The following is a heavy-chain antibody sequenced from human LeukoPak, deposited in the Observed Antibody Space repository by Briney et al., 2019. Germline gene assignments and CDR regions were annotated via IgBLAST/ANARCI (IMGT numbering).Heavy chain of an antibody. V-gene: IGHV4-39*01. J-gene: IGHJ4*02. D-gene: IGHD6-19*01. CDR2: IYYSGTS. CDR3: ARPYSSGWYPWSY. CDR1: GGSISSSPYY. Sequence: SETLSLTCTVSGGSISSSPYYWGWIRQPPGKGLEWIGSIYYSGTSYYNPSVQSRVTISVDTSKNQFSLKMGSVTAVDTAVYYCARPYSSGWYPWSYWGQGTLVTVSS.